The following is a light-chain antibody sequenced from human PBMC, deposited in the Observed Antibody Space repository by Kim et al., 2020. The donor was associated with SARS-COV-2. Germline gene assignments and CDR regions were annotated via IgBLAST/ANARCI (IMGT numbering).Light chain of an antibody. Sequence: SSELTQSPSVSVAPGQTARITCGGNNIGGRSAHWYQQRPGQAPMLLLYHDTVRPSGIPERFSGSNSGNTATLTISRVEAGDEADYYCQVWDTSSEQMGFGGGTQLTGL. CDR1: NIGGRS. J-gene: IGLJ2*01. V-gene: IGLV3-21*02. CDR2: HDT. CDR3: QVWDTSSEQMG.